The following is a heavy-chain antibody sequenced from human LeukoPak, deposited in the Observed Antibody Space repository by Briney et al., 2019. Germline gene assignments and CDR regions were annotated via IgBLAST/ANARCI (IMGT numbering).Heavy chain of an antibody. J-gene: IGHJ4*02. CDR2: IYTGGDT. D-gene: IGHD3-10*01. Sequence: GGSLRLSCAASGFIVSNDYMSLVRQAPGKGLEWVSIIYTGGDTHYADSVKGRFTMSRDNSKNTLYLQIHSLRVEDTAVYYCARDYGSGVFDSWGQGTLVTVSS. V-gene: IGHV3-53*01. CDR1: GFIVSNDY. CDR3: ARDYGSGVFDS.